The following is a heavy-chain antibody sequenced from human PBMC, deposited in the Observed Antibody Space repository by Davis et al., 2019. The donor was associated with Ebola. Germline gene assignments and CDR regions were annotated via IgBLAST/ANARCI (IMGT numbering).Heavy chain of an antibody. V-gene: IGHV4-59*01. CDR2: IYYSGSP. J-gene: IGHJ4*02. CDR3: AKGWDSSGWQN. CDR1: GGSISSYH. Sequence: SETLSLTCTVSGGSISSYHWSWIRQPPGKELEWIGYIYYSGSPYYNPSLKSRVSISVDTSRNQFSLKLSSVTAADTAVYYCAKGWDSSGWQNWGPGILVTVSS. D-gene: IGHD6-19*01.